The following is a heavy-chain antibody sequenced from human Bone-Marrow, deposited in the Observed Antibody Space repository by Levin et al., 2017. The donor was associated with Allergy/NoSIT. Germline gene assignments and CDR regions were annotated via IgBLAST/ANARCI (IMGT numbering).Heavy chain of an antibody. D-gene: IGHD3-16*01. J-gene: IGHJ4*02. CDR2: IIPIFGTA. CDR3: ARWGEAGARGYFDY. Sequence: GASVKVSCKASGGTFSSYAISWVRQAPGQGLEWMGGIIPIFGTANYAQKFQGRVTITADESTSTAYMELSSLRSEDTAVYYCARWGEAGARGYFDYWGQGTLVTVSS. V-gene: IGHV1-69*13. CDR1: GGTFSSYA.